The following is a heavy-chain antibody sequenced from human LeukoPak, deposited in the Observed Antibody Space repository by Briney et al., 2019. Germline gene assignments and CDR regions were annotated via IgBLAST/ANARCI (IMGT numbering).Heavy chain of an antibody. CDR3: ARDFRTYYYGSGSYYDY. J-gene: IGHJ4*02. V-gene: IGHV4-39*02. Sequence: SETLSLTCTVSGGSISSSSYYWGWIRQPPGKGLEWIGSIYYSGSTYYNPSLKSRVTISVDTSKNQFSLKLSSVTAADTAVYYCARDFRTYYYGSGSYYDYWGQGTLVTVSS. D-gene: IGHD3-10*01. CDR2: IYYSGST. CDR1: GGSISSSSYY.